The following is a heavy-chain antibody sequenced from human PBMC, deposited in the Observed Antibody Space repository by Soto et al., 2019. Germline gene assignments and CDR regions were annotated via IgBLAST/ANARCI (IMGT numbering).Heavy chain of an antibody. D-gene: IGHD3-10*01. Sequence: VKVSCKASGYTFTGYYMHWVRQAPGQGLEWMGWINPNSGGTNYAQKFQGWVTMTRDTSISTAYMELSRLRSDDTAVYYCARDPLGHYYYGMDVWGQGTTVTVSS. CDR3: ARDPLGHYYYGMDV. CDR1: GYTFTGYY. V-gene: IGHV1-2*04. J-gene: IGHJ6*02. CDR2: INPNSGGT.